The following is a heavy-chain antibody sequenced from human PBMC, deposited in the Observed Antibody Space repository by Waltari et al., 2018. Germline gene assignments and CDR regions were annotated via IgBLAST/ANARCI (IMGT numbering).Heavy chain of an antibody. V-gene: IGHV1-69*05. CDR2: VIPMFHTT. CDR1: GGPFNA. Sequence: QAQLAQSGAEVRKPGSSVKVSCKASGGPFNALNWVRQAPGKGLEWMGEVIPMFHTTNYAQKFRGRVTITTDESTTTAYMELSGLTSKDTAVYYCARVQSGTTGLGSWGQGTLVTVSS. J-gene: IGHJ5*02. D-gene: IGHD3-3*01. CDR3: ARVQSGTTGLGS.